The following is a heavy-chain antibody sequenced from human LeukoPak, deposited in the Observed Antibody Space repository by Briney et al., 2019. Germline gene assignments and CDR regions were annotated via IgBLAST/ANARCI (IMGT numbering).Heavy chain of an antibody. CDR3: ARDIVLRYFDWLLWNYFDY. V-gene: IGHV3-7*01. CDR1: GFTFSSYW. Sequence: GGSLRLSCAASGFTFSSYWMSWVRQAPGKGLEWVANIKQDGSEKYYVDSVKGRFTISRDNAKNSLYLQMNSLRAEDTAVYYCARDIVLRYFDWLLWNYFDYWGQGTLVTVSS. D-gene: IGHD3-9*01. CDR2: IKQDGSEK. J-gene: IGHJ4*02.